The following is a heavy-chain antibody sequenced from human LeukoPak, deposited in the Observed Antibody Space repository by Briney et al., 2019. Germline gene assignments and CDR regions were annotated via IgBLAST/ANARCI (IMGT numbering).Heavy chain of an antibody. CDR2: ISYDGSNK. V-gene: IGHV3-30*03. D-gene: IGHD5/OR15-5a*01. Sequence: GGSLRLSCAASGFTFSSYGMHWVRRAPGKGLEWVAVISYDGSNKYYADSVKGRFTISRDYAKRSLYLQMNSLRAEDTAVYYCARDGLPDYWGQGTLVTVSS. CDR1: GFTFSSYG. J-gene: IGHJ4*02. CDR3: ARDGLPDY.